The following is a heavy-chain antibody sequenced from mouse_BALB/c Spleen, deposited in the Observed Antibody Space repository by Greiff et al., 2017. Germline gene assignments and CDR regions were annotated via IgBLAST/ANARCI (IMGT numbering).Heavy chain of an antibody. CDR2: IYPGNSDT. V-gene: IGHV1-5*01. J-gene: IGHJ2*01. CDR3: TRRYGSSYVVYFDY. Sequence: VHVKQSGTVLARPGASVKMSCKASGYTFTSYWMHWVKQRPGQGLEWIGAIYPGNSDTSYNQKFKGKAKLTAVTSTSTAYMELSSLTNEDSAVYYGTRRYGSSYVVYFDYWGQGTTLTVSS. D-gene: IGHD1-1*01. CDR1: GYTFTSYW.